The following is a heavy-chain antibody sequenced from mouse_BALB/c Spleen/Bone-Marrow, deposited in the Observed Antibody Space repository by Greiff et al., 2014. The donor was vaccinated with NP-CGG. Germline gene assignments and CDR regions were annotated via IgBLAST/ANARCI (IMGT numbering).Heavy chain of an antibody. V-gene: IGHV1-7*01. J-gene: IGHJ1*01. Sequence: VQLVESGAELAKPGASVKMSCKASGYTFTTYWIPWVKQRPGQGLEWIGYINPSTGNTEYNQKFRDRATLTADKSSSTPYMQLSSLTSEDSAVYYCARGLRDWYFDVWGAGTTVTVSS. D-gene: IGHD2-4*01. CDR2: INPSTGNT. CDR1: GYTFTTYW. CDR3: ARGLRDWYFDV.